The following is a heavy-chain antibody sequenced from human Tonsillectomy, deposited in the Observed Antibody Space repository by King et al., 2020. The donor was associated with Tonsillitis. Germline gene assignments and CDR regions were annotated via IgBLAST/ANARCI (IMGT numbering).Heavy chain of an antibody. V-gene: IGHV3-23*03. CDR3: ATRHWADNNHGYGYGYFDF. J-gene: IGHJ4*02. CDR1: GFSFSSYA. Sequence: VQLVESGGGLVQPGGSLRLSCAVSGFSFSSYAMSWVRQAPGKGLEWVSVIYSGGSRTYYADSVKGRFTISRDNSKNTLYLQMNSLRAEDTAVYYCATRHWADNNHGYGYGYFDFWGGGTLVTVSS. D-gene: IGHD5-12*01. CDR2: IYSGGSRT.